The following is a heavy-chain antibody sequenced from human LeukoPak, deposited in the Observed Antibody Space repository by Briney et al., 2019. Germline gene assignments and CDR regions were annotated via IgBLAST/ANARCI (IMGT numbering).Heavy chain of an antibody. J-gene: IGHJ6*04. D-gene: IGHD5-18*01. CDR1: GGTFSSYA. V-gene: IGHV1-69*01. CDR2: IIPIFGTA. Sequence: SVKVSCKASGGTFSSYAISWVRQAPGQGLEWMGGIIPIFGTANYAQKIQGRVTITADESTSTAYMELSSLRSEDTAVYYCARVDTAVGYYYYGMDVWGKGTTVTVSS. CDR3: ARVDTAVGYYYYGMDV.